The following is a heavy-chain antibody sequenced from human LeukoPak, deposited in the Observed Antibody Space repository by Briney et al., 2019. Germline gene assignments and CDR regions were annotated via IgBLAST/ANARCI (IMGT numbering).Heavy chain of an antibody. CDR3: ARGGGPGDYPFDF. CDR2: INPRGGST. Sequence: ASVKVSCKASGYTFTTYYMHWVRQAPGQGLEWVGIINPRGGSTTYAQKFQGRVTMTRDTSTSTVYMELSGLKSDDTAVYYCARGGGPGDYPFDFWGQGTLVTVSS. V-gene: IGHV1-46*01. J-gene: IGHJ4*02. D-gene: IGHD7-27*01. CDR1: GYTFTTYY.